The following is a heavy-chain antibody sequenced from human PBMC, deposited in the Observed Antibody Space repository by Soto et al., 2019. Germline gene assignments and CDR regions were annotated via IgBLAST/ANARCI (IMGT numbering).Heavy chain of an antibody. CDR2: IKPDGSDK. CDR1: GFTFSDPW. CDR3: ARGHYGMDV. Sequence: QSGGSLRLSCAASGFTFSDPWVTWVRQAPGKGLEWVANIKPDGSDKYYGDSVKGRFTISRDNAKDSAYLQMNTLRAEDTAVYYCARGHYGMDVWGQGTTVTAP. V-gene: IGHV3-7*03. J-gene: IGHJ6*02.